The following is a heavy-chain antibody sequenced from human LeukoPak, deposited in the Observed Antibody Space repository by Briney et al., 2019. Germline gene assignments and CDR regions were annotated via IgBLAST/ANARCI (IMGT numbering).Heavy chain of an antibody. Sequence: KSSETLSLTCTVSGGSISTPSYYWGWIRQPPGKGLEWIGTLYYTGDTYYNPSLKTRVAISIDTSKNQFSLRLTSVTAADTAVYYCARAIQLGYYYYYYMDVWGKGTTVTVSS. CDR3: ARAIQLGYYYYYYMDV. J-gene: IGHJ6*03. D-gene: IGHD5-18*01. CDR1: GGSISTPSYY. V-gene: IGHV4-39*07. CDR2: LYYTGDT.